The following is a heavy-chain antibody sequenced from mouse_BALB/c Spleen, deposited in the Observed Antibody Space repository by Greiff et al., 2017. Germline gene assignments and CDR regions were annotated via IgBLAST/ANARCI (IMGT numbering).Heavy chain of an antibody. J-gene: IGHJ4*01. CDR2: INPYNDGT. CDR1: GYTFTSYV. Sequence: VQLKQSGPELVKPGASVKMSCKASGYTFTSYVMHWVKQKPGQGLEWIGYINPYNDGTKYNEKFKGKATLTSDKSSSTAYMELSSLTSEDSAVYYCARGDRPYAMDYWGQGTSVTVSS. V-gene: IGHV1-14*01. D-gene: IGHD2-14*01. CDR3: ARGDRPYAMDY.